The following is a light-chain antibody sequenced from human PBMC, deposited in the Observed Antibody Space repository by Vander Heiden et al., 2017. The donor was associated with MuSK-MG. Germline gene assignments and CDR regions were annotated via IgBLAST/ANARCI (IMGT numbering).Light chain of an antibody. CDR3: QQDYSSLT. CDR1: QGISSY. V-gene: IGKV1-8*01. CDR2: AAS. Sequence: AIRMTQSPSSFSASTGDRVTITCRASQGISSYLAWYQQKPGKAPKLLIYAASILQSGVPSRFSGSGSGTDFTLTISCLQSEDFATYYWQQDYSSLTFGGGTKVEIK. J-gene: IGKJ4*01.